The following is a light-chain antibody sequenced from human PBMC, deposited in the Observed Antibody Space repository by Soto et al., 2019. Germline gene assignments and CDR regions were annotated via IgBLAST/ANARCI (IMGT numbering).Light chain of an antibody. J-gene: IGLJ3*02. Sequence: QSALTQPPSVSAAPGQKVSISCSGSNSNIGNNYVSWYQHLPRTAPKLLFYDNDKRPSGIPARFSASKSGTSATLGISGLQTGDEAVHFCASWDGSLTTIVFGGGTKVTVL. V-gene: IGLV1-51*01. CDR1: NSNIGNNY. CDR2: DND. CDR3: ASWDGSLTTIV.